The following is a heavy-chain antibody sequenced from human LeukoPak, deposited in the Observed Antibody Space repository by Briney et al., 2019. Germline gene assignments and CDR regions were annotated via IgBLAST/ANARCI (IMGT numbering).Heavy chain of an antibody. CDR3: ARGPSLDY. CDR2: INHSGST. CDR1: GGSFSGYY. V-gene: IGHV4-34*01. J-gene: IGHJ4*02. Sequence: PSETLSLTCAVYGGSFSGYYWSWIRQPPGKGLEWIGEINHSGSTNYNPSLKSRVTISVDTSKNRFSLKLSSVTAADTAVYYCARGPSLDYWGQGTLVTVSS.